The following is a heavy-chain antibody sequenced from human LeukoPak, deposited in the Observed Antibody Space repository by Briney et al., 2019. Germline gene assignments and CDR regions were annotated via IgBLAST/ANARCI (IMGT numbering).Heavy chain of an antibody. V-gene: IGHV3-30-3*01. CDR1: GFTFSSYA. CDR2: ISYDGSNK. J-gene: IGHJ4*02. D-gene: IGHD6-13*01. CDR3: ARAYQQFDSSSCPYFDY. Sequence: GGSLRLSCAASGFTFSSYAMHWVRQAPGKGLEWVAVISYDGSNKYYADSVKGRFTISRDNSKNTLYLQMNSLRAEDTAVYYCARAYQQFDSSSCPYFDYWGQGTLVTVSS.